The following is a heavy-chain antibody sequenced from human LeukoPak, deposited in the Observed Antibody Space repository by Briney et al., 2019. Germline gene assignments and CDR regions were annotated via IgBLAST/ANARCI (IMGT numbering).Heavy chain of an antibody. J-gene: IGHJ4*02. Sequence: PGGSLRLSCAASGFTFSNAWMSWVRQAPGKGLEWVARIKSKTDGGTTDYAAPVKGRFTISRDDSKNTLYLQMNSLKTEDTAVYYCTTLYDFWSGYYLPQDYWGQGTLVTVSS. D-gene: IGHD3-3*01. CDR1: GFTFSNAW. CDR3: TTLYDFWSGYYLPQDY. V-gene: IGHV3-15*01. CDR2: IKSKTDGGTT.